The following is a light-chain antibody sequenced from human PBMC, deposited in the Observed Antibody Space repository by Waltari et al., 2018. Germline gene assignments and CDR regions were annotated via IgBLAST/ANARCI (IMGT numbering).Light chain of an antibody. J-gene: IGLJ3*02. CDR1: SRNLGCYNY. Sequence: QSALTQPASVSGSPGQSIAIPCTGSSRNLGCYNYFSWYQPHPGKAPRLIIYEVSNRPSGVSNRFSGSKSANTASLTISGLQAEDEAYYYCSSYTGANTLGVFGGGTKLTVL. CDR3: SSYTGANTLGV. V-gene: IGLV2-14*01. CDR2: EVS.